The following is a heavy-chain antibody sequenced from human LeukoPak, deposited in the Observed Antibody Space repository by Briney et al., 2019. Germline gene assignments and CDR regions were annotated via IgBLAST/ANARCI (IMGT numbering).Heavy chain of an antibody. D-gene: IGHD3-22*01. CDR3: ARQSYYDSSGYSPLSAFDI. CDR1: GYTFTTSW. Sequence: GESLKISCKASGYTFTTSWIGWVRQLPGKGLEWMGIIYPSDSDTRYRPSFQGQVTISADKSISTAYLQWSSLKALDTAMYYCARQSYYDSSGYSPLSAFDIWGQGTMVTVSS. CDR2: IYPSDSDT. V-gene: IGHV5-51*01. J-gene: IGHJ3*02.